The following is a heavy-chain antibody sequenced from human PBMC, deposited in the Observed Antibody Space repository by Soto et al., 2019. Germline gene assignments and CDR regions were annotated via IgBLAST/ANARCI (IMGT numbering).Heavy chain of an antibody. Sequence: PGESLKISCQGSGYIFTNYWIGWVRHMPGKGLYWMGIIYPGDSDTRYSPSFQGQVTISADKSISTAYLQWSSLKASDTAMYYCARQIYDSDTGPNFQYYFDSWGQGTPVTVSS. CDR3: ARQIYDSDTGPNFQYYFDS. CDR2: IYPGDSDT. J-gene: IGHJ4*02. CDR1: GYIFTNYW. D-gene: IGHD3-22*01. V-gene: IGHV5-51*01.